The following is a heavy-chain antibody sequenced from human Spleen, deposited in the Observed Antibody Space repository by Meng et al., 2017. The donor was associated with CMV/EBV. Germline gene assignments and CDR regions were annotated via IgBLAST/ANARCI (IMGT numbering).Heavy chain of an antibody. CDR2: IGHSGFT. CDR1: GGSISTSGYY. D-gene: IGHD6-19*01. J-gene: IGHJ5*02. CDR3: VRSSAWVRTGFDP. V-gene: IGHV4-39*01. Sequence: QRQESRPGLVRPSEALSLTCSVSGGSISTSGYYWGWIRQPPGKGLEWIGSIGHSGFTYYTPSLKSRVTVSIDTSRNQFSLWLTSVTAADTAVYYCVRSSAWVRTGFDPWGQGTLVTVSS.